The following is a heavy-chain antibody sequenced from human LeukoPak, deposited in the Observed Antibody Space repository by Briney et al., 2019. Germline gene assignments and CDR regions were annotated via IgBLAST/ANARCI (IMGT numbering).Heavy chain of an antibody. J-gene: IGHJ4*02. V-gene: IGHV3-74*01. CDR1: GFTFSSTW. CDR2: IHSDGSST. CDR3: ANLLRWEPY. D-gene: IGHD4-23*01. Sequence: GGSLRLSCAASGFTFSSTWMPWFRHAPGKGLVWVSRIHSDGSSTIYADSVKGRFTISRDNAKNTLYLQMSSLRAEDTAVYYCANLLRWEPYWGQGTLVTVSS.